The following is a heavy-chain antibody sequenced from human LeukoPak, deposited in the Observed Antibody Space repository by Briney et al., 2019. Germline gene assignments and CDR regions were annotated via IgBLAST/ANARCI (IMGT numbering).Heavy chain of an antibody. V-gene: IGHV4-34*01. CDR3: ARDGRDCRSAGQYRYYLDL. CDR2: VNHSGST. D-gene: IGHD2-21*01. J-gene: IGHJ6*03. CDR1: GGSFSGYY. Sequence: SETLSLTCAVYGGSFSGYYWSWIRQPPGQGREWIGEVNHSGSTNYNPSLKSRVTISVDTSKNQFSLKLSSVTAAATAVYCFARDGRDCRSAGQYRYYLDLWGKGTTVTGSS.